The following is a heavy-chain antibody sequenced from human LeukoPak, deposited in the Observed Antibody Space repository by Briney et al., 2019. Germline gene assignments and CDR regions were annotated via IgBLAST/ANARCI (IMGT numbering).Heavy chain of an antibody. V-gene: IGHV4-39*01. CDR3: GRHLGYCGGGTCYWEPDAFDF. D-gene: IGHD2-15*01. CDR2: FFYSGST. CDR1: GGSISRNNYN. J-gene: IGHJ3*01. Sequence: KPSETLSLTCTVSGGSISRNNYNWGWIRQPPGKGLEWIGSFFYSGSTYYNPSLKSRVTISVDTSKNQFSLKLSAVTAADTAVYYCGRHLGYCGGGTCYWEPDAFDFWGQGTLVTVSS.